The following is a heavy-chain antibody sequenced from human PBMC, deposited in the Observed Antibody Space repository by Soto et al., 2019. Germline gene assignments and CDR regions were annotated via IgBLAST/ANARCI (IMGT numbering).Heavy chain of an antibody. CDR3: AGDVHYYASDY. CDR1: GFTFSDLY. CDR2: ISGSGSDI. J-gene: IGHJ4*02. Sequence: PGGSLRLSCAASGFTFSDLYMTWIRQAPGKGLEWISYISGSGSDIYYADSVKGRFTVSRDNAKNSLFLQMSSLRAEDTAVYYCAGDVHYYASDYWGRGTLVTVSS. V-gene: IGHV3-11*01. D-gene: IGHD3-10*01.